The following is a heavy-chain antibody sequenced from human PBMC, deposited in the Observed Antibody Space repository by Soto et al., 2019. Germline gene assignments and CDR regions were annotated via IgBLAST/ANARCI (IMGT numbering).Heavy chain of an antibody. CDR1: GYTFTSYG. Sequence: ASVKVSCKASGYTFTSYGISWVRQAPGQGLEWMGWISAYNGNTNYAQKLQGRVTMTTDTSTSTAYMELRSLRSDDTAVYYCARGRNSSGYYYYWFDPWGQGTLVTVSS. V-gene: IGHV1-18*04. CDR2: ISAYNGNT. J-gene: IGHJ5*02. CDR3: ARGRNSSGYYYYWFDP. D-gene: IGHD3-22*01.